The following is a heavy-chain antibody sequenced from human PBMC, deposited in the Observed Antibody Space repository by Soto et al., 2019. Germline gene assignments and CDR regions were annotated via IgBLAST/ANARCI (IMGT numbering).Heavy chain of an antibody. J-gene: IGHJ5*02. CDR1: GGSISSSSYY. CDR2: IYYSGST. D-gene: IGHD2-2*01. Sequence: QLQLQESGPGLVKPSETLSLTCTVSGGSISSSSYYWGWIRQPPGKGLEWIGSIYYSGSTYYNPYLKNRVTISVDTSKNQFSLKLSSVTAEDTAVYYCARGAEYCSSTSCYNWFDPWGQGTLVTVSS. CDR3: ARGAEYCSSTSCYNWFDP. V-gene: IGHV4-39*01.